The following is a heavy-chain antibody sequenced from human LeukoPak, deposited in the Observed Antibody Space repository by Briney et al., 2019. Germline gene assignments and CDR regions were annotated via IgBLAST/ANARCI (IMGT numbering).Heavy chain of an antibody. CDR3: AKGVGYCSGGSCQQFDY. CDR1: GFTFSSYS. Sequence: GGSLRLSCAASGFTFSSYSMNWVRQAPGEGLEWVSYISSSSSTIYYADSVKGRFTISRDNAKNSLYLQMNSLRAEDTAVYYCAKGVGYCSGGSCQQFDYWGQGTLVTVSS. J-gene: IGHJ4*02. CDR2: ISSSSSTI. D-gene: IGHD2-15*01. V-gene: IGHV3-48*01.